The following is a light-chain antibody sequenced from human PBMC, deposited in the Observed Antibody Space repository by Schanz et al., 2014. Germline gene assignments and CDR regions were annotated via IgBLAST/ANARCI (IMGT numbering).Light chain of an antibody. CDR1: QGVSTN. Sequence: EIVMTQSPATLSVSPGESVTLSCRASQGVSTNLAWYQQRPGQPPRLLISGASTRATGIPARFSGSGSGTDFNLIISSLQSEDVATYYCQHYNNWPRTFGQGTKLEIK. CDR3: QHYNNWPRT. V-gene: IGKV3-15*01. CDR2: GAS. J-gene: IGKJ2*01.